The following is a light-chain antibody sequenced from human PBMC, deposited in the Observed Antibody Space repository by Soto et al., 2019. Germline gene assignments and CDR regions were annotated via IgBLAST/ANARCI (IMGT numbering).Light chain of an antibody. CDR3: SSYTSSSTLAVV. Sequence: QSALTQPASVSGSPGQSITISCTGTSSDVGGYNYVSWNQQHPGKAPKLMIYEVSNRPSGVSNRFSGSKSGNTASLTISGLQAEDEADYYCSSYTSSSTLAVVFGGGTKLTVL. V-gene: IGLV2-14*01. CDR2: EVS. J-gene: IGLJ2*01. CDR1: SSDVGGYNY.